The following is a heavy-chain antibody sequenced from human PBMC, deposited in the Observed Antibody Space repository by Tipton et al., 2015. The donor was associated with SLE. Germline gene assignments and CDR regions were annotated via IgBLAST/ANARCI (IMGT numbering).Heavy chain of an antibody. Sequence: SLRLSCAASGFTFSSYSMNWVRQAPGKGLEWVSSISDTGDNTYYADSVKGRFTISRDNSRNTLYLQMNSPRADDTAVYYCAKGKGYYDVLTGYYAFDYWGQGTLVTVSS. CDR3: AKGKGYYDVLTGYYAFDY. CDR2: ISDTGDNT. J-gene: IGHJ4*02. D-gene: IGHD3-9*01. V-gene: IGHV3-23*01. CDR1: GFTFSSYS.